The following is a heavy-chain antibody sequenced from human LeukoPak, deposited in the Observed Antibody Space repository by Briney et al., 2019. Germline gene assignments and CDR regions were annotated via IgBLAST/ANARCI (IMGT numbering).Heavy chain of an antibody. CDR1: GFTFSSYW. Sequence: GRSLRLSCAASGFTFSSYWMHWVRQAPGKGLVWVSRINTDGSSTSYADSVKGRFTISRDNAKNTLYLQMNSLRAEDTAVYYCAKEKYSGDYGYWGQGTLVTVSS. J-gene: IGHJ4*02. CDR3: AKEKYSGDYGY. CDR2: INTDGSST. D-gene: IGHD4-17*01. V-gene: IGHV3-74*01.